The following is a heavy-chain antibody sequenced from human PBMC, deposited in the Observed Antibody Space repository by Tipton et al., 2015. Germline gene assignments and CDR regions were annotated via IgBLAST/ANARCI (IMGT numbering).Heavy chain of an antibody. D-gene: IGHD5-12*01. V-gene: IGHV3-23*01. Sequence: SLRLSCVASGFIFSDYAMNWVRQAPGKGLEWVAAVGARGGSATYADSVKGRFTLSRDNSNKTVFLQMNGLRSEDTAVYYCAKAHNMVATGGNYWGQGTLVTVSS. CDR3: AKAHNMVATGGNY. CDR1: GFIFSDYA. CDR2: VGARGGSA. J-gene: IGHJ4*02.